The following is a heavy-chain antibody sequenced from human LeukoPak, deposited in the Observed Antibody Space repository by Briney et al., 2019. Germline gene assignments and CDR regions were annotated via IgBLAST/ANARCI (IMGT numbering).Heavy chain of an antibody. D-gene: IGHD3-16*02. V-gene: IGHV4-39*07. CDR3: ARDFIVVDAFDI. CDR1: GGSISSSSDY. CDR2: IYYSGST. J-gene: IGHJ3*02. Sequence: SETLSLTCTVSGGSISSSSDYWGWIRQPPGKGLEWIGSIYYSGSTYYNPSLKSRVTISVDTSKNQFSLQLNSVTPEDTAVYYCARDFIVVDAFDIWGQGTMVTVSS.